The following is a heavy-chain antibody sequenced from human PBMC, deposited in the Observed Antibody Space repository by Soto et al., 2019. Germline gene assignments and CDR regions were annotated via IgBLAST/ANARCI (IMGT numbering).Heavy chain of an antibody. CDR1: GGSITSGNYY. D-gene: IGHD2-2*01. Sequence: SETLSLTCTVSGGSITSGNYYWSWIRQHPGKGLEWIGYIYYSGSTYYNPSLKSRVTISVDTSKNQFSLKLSSVTAADTAVYYCARESGGYQLDYWGQGTLVTVSS. CDR3: ARESGGYQLDY. J-gene: IGHJ4*02. V-gene: IGHV4-31*03. CDR2: IYYSGST.